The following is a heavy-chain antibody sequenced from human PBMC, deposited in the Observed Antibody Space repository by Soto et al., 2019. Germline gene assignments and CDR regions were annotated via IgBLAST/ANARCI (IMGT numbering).Heavy chain of an antibody. CDR3: AREIREAVGRGHHYYGIDV. D-gene: IGHD6-13*01. CDR1: GFNFRNYD. Sequence: EVQLVEFGGGLVQPGGSLRLSCAASGFNFRNYDMHWVRHVPGKGLEWVSAIGTIGDTYYQDYVKGRFTISREDAKYSLYLQMNSLTAGDTAVYYCAREIREAVGRGHHYYGIDVWGQGTTVTVSS. V-gene: IGHV3-13*04. CDR2: IGTIGDT. J-gene: IGHJ6*02.